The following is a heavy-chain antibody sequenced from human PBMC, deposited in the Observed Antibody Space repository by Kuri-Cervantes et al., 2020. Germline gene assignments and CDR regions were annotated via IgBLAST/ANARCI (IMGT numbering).Heavy chain of an antibody. V-gene: IGHV3-7*01. CDR1: GFTFSSYA. Sequence: GGSLRLSCAASGFTFSSYAMSWVRQAPGKGLEWLAQIKDDGSEKYYVGSVQGRLTISRDNAKNSLYLQMDSLRAEDTAVYYCARDDGEKSVDYWGQGTLVTVSS. D-gene: IGHD2-21*01. J-gene: IGHJ4*02. CDR2: IKDDGSEK. CDR3: ARDDGEKSVDY.